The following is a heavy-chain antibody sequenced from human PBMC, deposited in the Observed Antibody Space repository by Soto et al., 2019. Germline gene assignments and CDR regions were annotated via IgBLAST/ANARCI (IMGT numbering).Heavy chain of an antibody. J-gene: IGHJ6*02. Sequence: SVKVSCKASGFTFTSSAVQWVRQARGQRLEWIGWIVVGSGNTNYAQKFQERVTITADESTSTAYMELSSLRSEDTAVYYCGGYYGYYYYGMDVWGQGTTVTVSS. CDR1: GFTFTSSA. V-gene: IGHV1-58*01. CDR2: IVVGSGNT. CDR3: GGYYGYYYYGMDV. D-gene: IGHD3-3*01.